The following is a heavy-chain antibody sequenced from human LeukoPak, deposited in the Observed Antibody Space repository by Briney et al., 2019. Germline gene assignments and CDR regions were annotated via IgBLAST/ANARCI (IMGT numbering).Heavy chain of an antibody. J-gene: IGHJ4*02. CDR3: EKGGGGVGGFDY. V-gene: IGHV3-7*05. CDR2: IKQDGSEE. CDR1: EFTFSTYW. D-gene: IGHD2-15*01. Sequence: GGSLRLSCVGSEFTFSTYWMSWVRQAPGKGLEWLANIKQDGSEEYYVDSVKGRFTISRDNSKNSLYLQMNSLRTEDTALYYFEKGGGGVGGFDYWGQGTLVTVSS.